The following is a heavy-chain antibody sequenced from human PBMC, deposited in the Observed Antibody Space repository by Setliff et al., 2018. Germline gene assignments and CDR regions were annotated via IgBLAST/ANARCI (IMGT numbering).Heavy chain of an antibody. D-gene: IGHD3-16*01. CDR2: MYCSGST. Sequence: SETLSLTCTVSGGPINSDRYYWGWIRQPPGKGLEWIGSMYCSGSTYYNPSLKSRVTMSVDTSKSHFSLRLSSVTAADTAVYYCARPFDSRYFYYWGQGTLVTVSS. CDR3: ARPFDSRYFYY. J-gene: IGHJ4*02. CDR1: GGPINSDRYY. V-gene: IGHV4-39*02.